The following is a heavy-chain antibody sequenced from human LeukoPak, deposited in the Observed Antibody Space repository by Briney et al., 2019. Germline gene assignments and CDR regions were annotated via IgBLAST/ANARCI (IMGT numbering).Heavy chain of an antibody. CDR1: GFTFSGSA. J-gene: IGHJ4*02. Sequence: PGGSLRLPCAASGFTFSGSAIHWVRQASGKGLEWVGRIRSKANSYASAYAASVKGRFTISRDDSKNTACLQMNSLKTEDTAVYHCTSWADSGNYYRGDDYWGQGTLVTVSS. CDR2: IRSKANSYAS. D-gene: IGHD3-10*01. V-gene: IGHV3-73*01. CDR3: TSWADSGNYYRGDDY.